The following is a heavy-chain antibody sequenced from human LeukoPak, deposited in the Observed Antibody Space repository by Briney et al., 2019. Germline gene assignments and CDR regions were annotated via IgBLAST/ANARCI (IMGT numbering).Heavy chain of an antibody. V-gene: IGHV1-3*01. J-gene: IGHJ4*02. CDR1: GYTFTSYA. CDR3: ARDIIAAAGRPPGY. Sequence: ASVKVSCKASGYTFTSYAMHWVRQAPGQRLEWTGWINAGNGNTKYSQKFQGRVTITRDTSASTAYMELSSLRSEDTAVYYCARDIIAAAGRPPGYWGQGTLVAVSS. CDR2: INAGNGNT. D-gene: IGHD6-13*01.